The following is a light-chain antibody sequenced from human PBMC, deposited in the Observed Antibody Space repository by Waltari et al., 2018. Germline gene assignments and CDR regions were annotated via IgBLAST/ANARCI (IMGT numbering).Light chain of an antibody. CDR1: QSVRSD. CDR3: QQYNNWPLT. CDR2: GAS. Sequence: EIVVTQSPATLSVSLGERATLSCRASQSVRSDFAWYRQKPGQAPSLLIYGASTRATGVSARFSGSGSGTEFTLTITILQSEDSAVYFCQQYNNWPLTFGGGTKVEIK. J-gene: IGKJ4*01. V-gene: IGKV3-15*01.